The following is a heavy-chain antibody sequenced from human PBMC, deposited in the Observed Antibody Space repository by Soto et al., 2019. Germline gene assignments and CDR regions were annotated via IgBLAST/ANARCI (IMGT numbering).Heavy chain of an antibody. CDR3: ARESAAAPDY. D-gene: IGHD2-2*01. CDR1: GFTFSSYG. J-gene: IGHJ4*02. Sequence: QVQLVESGGGVVQPGRSLRLSCAASGFTFSSYGMHWVRQAPGKGLEWVAVIWYDGSNKYYADSVKGRFTISRDNSKNPLYLQMNSLRAEDTAVYYCARESAAAPDYWGQGTLVTVSS. CDR2: IWYDGSNK. V-gene: IGHV3-33*01.